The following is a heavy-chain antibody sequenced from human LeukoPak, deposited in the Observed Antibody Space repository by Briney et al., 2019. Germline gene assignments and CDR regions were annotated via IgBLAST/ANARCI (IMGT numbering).Heavy chain of an antibody. J-gene: IGHJ4*02. CDR2: IYHSGST. V-gene: IGHV4-4*02. CDR3: ARNAGNSDVDF. CDR1: GGSITSSNW. D-gene: IGHD4-23*01. Sequence: SGTLSLTCTVSGGSITSSNWWTWVRQPPEKGLEWIGEIYHSGSTSYNPSLKSRVTISVDKSSNQFSLKLNSVTAADTAVYYCARNAGNSDVDFWGQETLVTVSS.